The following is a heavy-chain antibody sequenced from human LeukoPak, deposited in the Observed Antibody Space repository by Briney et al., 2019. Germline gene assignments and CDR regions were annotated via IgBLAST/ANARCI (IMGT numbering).Heavy chain of an antibody. V-gene: IGHV1-69*13. D-gene: IGHD2-15*01. CDR2: IIPIFGTA. Sequence: GASVKVSCKASGGTFSSYAISWVRQAPGQGLEWMGGIIPIFGTANYAQKFQGRVTITADESTSTAYMELSSLRSEDTAVYYCARAPDLYCSGGSCYNEFDPWGQGTLVTVS. CDR1: GGTFSSYA. CDR3: ARAPDLYCSGGSCYNEFDP. J-gene: IGHJ5*02.